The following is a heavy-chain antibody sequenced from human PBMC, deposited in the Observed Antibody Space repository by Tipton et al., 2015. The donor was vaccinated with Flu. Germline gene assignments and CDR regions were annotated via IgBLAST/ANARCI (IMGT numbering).Heavy chain of an antibody. CDR1: GGSISSGGYS. CDR2: IYHSGST. V-gene: IGHV4-30-2*01. Sequence: TLSLTCAVSGGSISSGGYSWSWIRQPPGKGLEWIGYIYHSGSTYYNPSLKSRVTISVDRPKNQFPLKLSSVTAADTAVYYCARVTRSNWLDPWGQGTLVTVSS. D-gene: IGHD3-10*01. J-gene: IGHJ5*02. CDR3: ARVTRSNWLDP.